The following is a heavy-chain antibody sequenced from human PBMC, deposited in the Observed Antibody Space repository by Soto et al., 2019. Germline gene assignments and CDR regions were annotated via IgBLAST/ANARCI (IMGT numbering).Heavy chain of an antibody. J-gene: IGHJ3*01. CDR3: ARVVLSITRGAFDA. CDR2: ISHSGTS. D-gene: IGHD1-20*01. CDR1: GGSISSSHW. V-gene: IGHV4-4*02. Sequence: QVQLQESGPGLVKPSGTLSLTCAVSGGSISSSHWWTWVRQSPGKGLEYIDEISHSGTSNSNPSLKSRVTLSVDSSKNHFSLTLTSVTAADTAVYYCARVVLSITRGAFDAWGQGTPVIVSS.